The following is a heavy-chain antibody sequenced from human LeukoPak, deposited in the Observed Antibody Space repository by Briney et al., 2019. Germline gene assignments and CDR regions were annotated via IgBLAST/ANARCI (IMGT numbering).Heavy chain of an antibody. CDR3: ARGARGQRDY. V-gene: IGHV4-30-2*01. CDR1: GGSISSGGYS. Sequence: SQTLSLTCAVSGGSISSGGYSWSWIRQPPGKGLEWIGYIYHSGSTYYNPSLKSRATISVDRSKNQFSLKLSSVTAADTAVYYCARGARGQRDYWGQGTLVTVSS. J-gene: IGHJ4*02. CDR2: IYHSGST. D-gene: IGHD6-25*01.